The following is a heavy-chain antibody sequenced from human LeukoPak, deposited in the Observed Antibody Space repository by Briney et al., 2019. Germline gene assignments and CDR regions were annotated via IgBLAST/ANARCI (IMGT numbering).Heavy chain of an antibody. CDR3: ARDSDIVVVPAAMGIDY. V-gene: IGHV1-8*01. D-gene: IGHD2-2*01. J-gene: IGHJ4*02. Sequence: ASVKVSCKASGYTFTSYDINWVRQATGQGLEWMGWMNPNSGNTGYAQKFQGRVTMTRDTSTSTVYMELSSLGSEDTAVYYCARDSDIVVVPAAMGIDYWGQGTLVTVSS. CDR1: GYTFTSYD. CDR2: MNPNSGNT.